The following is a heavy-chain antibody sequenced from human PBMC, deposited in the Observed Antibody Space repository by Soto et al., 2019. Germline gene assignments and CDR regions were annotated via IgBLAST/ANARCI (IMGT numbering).Heavy chain of an antibody. CDR3: ATRTYSGVYDGHADVDV. D-gene: IGHD2-21*01. CDR1: GFPFSDYA. CDR2: ISGGGSNT. Sequence: EVQVLESGGGLVQPGGSLRLSCAASGFPFSDYAMSWVRQAPGKGLEWVSAISGGGSNTYYADSVKGRFTISRDNFKSTLYLQMNSLRAEDTAEYYCATRTYSGVYDGHADVDVWGPGTTVTVSS. J-gene: IGHJ6*02. V-gene: IGHV3-23*01.